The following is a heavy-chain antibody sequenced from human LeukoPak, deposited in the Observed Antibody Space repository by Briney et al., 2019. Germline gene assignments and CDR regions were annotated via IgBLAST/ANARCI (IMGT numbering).Heavy chain of an antibody. Sequence: ASVKVSCKASGYTFTSYYMHWVRQAPGQGLEWMGIINPSGGSTSYAQKFQGRVTMTRDMSTSTVYMELSSLRSEDTAVYYCARVARAAARTRSNGNWFDPWGQGTLVTVSS. CDR2: INPSGGST. V-gene: IGHV1-46*01. D-gene: IGHD6-13*01. CDR1: GYTFTSYY. CDR3: ARVARAAARTRSNGNWFDP. J-gene: IGHJ5*02.